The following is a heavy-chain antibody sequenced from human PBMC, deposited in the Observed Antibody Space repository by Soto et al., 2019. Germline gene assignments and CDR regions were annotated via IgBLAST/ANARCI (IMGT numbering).Heavy chain of an antibody. Sequence: SVKVSCKTSGGTFSTYSIVWVRQAPGEGLEWMGGIIPIFVTANYAQKSQDRVTITADKSTNTAFMELSSLKSEDTAMYYCASSSGNNYGVGTNYYFDYWGQGTLVTVSS. J-gene: IGHJ4*02. D-gene: IGHD1-26*01. CDR1: GGTFSTYS. CDR3: ASSSGNNYGVGTNYYFDY. V-gene: IGHV1-69*06. CDR2: IIPIFVTA.